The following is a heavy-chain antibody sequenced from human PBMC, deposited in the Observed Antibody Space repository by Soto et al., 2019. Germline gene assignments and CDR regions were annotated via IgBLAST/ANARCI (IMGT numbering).Heavy chain of an antibody. CDR1: GDSVSSDSFT. D-gene: IGHD2-8*01. V-gene: IGHV6-1*01. Sequence: SQTLSLTCAISGDSVSSDSFTWNWIRQSPSRGLEWLGRTYYRSKWYSDYALSVKSRVTINADMSKNQVSLQLNSVTPEDSAVYYCVRLIGNSWLDYWGQGTLVTVS. CDR3: VRLIGNSWLDY. J-gene: IGHJ5*01. CDR2: TYYRSKWYS.